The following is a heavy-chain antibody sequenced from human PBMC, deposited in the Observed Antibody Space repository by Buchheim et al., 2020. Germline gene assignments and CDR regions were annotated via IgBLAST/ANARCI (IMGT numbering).Heavy chain of an antibody. CDR3: ATDLRGGYFDF. CDR1: GDTLSTYA. J-gene: IGHJ4*02. D-gene: IGHD4-23*01. CDR2: ISPILGTT. Sequence: QVLLVQSGAEMKKPGSSVKVSCMASGDTLSTYAITWVRQAPGQGLQWMGGISPILGTTTYSQKFRGRVTITADKSTSTANMELSRLTSEDTAIYYCATDLRGGYFDFWGQGTL. V-gene: IGHV1-69*06.